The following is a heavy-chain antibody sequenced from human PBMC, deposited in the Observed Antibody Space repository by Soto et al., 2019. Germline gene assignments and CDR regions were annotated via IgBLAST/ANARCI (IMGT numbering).Heavy chain of an antibody. Sequence: QVQLVQSGAEVKKPGASVKVSCKASGYTFTSYYMHWVRQAPGQGLEWMGIINPSNSTTYAQKFQGRVTMTRDTSTSTVYMELSSLRSEDMAVYYCATVYCSGGSCYSIDYWGQGTLVTVSS. CDR1: GYTFTSYY. CDR2: INPSNST. CDR3: ATVYCSGGSCYSIDY. D-gene: IGHD2-15*01. J-gene: IGHJ4*02. V-gene: IGHV1-46*03.